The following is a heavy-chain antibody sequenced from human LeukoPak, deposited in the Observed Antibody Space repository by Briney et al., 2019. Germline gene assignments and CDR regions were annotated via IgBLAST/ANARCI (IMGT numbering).Heavy chain of an antibody. Sequence: ASVRVSCKGSGYTRTELSMHGVGQAPGKGLEWMGGFDPEDGETIYAQKFQGRVTMTEDTSTDTAYMELSSLRSEDTAVYYCATAHIVATILNWFDPWGQGTLVTVSS. CDR1: GYTRTELS. CDR2: FDPEDGET. J-gene: IGHJ5*02. CDR3: ATAHIVATILNWFDP. D-gene: IGHD5-12*01. V-gene: IGHV1-24*01.